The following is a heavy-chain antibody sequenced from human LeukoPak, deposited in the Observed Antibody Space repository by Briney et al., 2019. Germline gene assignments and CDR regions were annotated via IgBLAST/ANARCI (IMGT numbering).Heavy chain of an antibody. CDR2: ISSSSTYI. J-gene: IGHJ4*02. V-gene: IGHV3-21*01. D-gene: IGHD1-26*01. CDR1: GFPFSDYY. CDR3: ARDGIEWELGFDY. Sequence: GGSLRLSCAASGFPFSDYYMNWVRQAPGKGLEWVSAISSSSTYIYYADSVKGRFAISRDNAKNTLYLQMNSLRAEDTAVYYCARDGIEWELGFDYWGQGTLVTVSS.